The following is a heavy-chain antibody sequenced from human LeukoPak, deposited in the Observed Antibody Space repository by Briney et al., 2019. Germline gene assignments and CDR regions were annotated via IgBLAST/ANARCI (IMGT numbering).Heavy chain of an antibody. CDR1: GFTFSDYY. CDR2: ISSSGSTI. J-gene: IGHJ5*02. D-gene: IGHD3-3*01. Sequence: GGSLRLSCAASGFTFSDYYMSWIRQAPGKGLEWVSYISSSGSTIYYADSVKGRFTISGDNAKNSLYLQMNSLRAEDTAVYYCATVYYDFWSGYYHWGQGTLVTVSS. CDR3: ATVYYDFWSGYYH. V-gene: IGHV3-11*01.